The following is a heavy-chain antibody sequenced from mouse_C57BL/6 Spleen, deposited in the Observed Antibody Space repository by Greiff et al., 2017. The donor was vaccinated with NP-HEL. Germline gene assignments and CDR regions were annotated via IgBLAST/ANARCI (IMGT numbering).Heavy chain of an antibody. CDR1: GYTFTSYW. Sequence: VQLQQPGTELVKPGASGYTFTSYWMHLVKQRPGQGLEWIGNINPSNGGTNYNEKFKSKAILTVDKSSSTAYMQLSSLTSEDSAVYYCARFRDYEGFDYWGQGTTLTVSS. V-gene: IGHV1-53*01. D-gene: IGHD2-4*01. CDR2: INPSNGGT. J-gene: IGHJ2*01. CDR3: ARFRDYEGFDY.